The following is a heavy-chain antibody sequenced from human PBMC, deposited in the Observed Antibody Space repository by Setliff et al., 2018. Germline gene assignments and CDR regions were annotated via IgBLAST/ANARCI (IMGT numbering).Heavy chain of an antibody. CDR3: TFARDGYDVFDI. Sequence: PGGSLRLSCAASGFTFSGSAVHWVRQASVKGLEWIGRIRGRTDNYATAYAASVRGRFTISRDDSKNTAYLQMNSLKTEDTAVYYCTFARDGYDVFDIWGQGTMVTVSS. D-gene: IGHD5-18*01. V-gene: IGHV3-73*01. J-gene: IGHJ3*02. CDR1: GFTFSGSA. CDR2: IRGRTDNYAT.